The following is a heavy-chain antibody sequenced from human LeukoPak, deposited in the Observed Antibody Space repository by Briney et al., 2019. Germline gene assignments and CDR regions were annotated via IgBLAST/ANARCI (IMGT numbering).Heavy chain of an antibody. CDR3: AKESGKFDY. V-gene: IGHV3-43*02. CDR2: ISADGGST. Sequence: PGGSLRLSRVASGLXFDDSAIHWVRQAPGKGLEWVSLISADGGSTFSADSVKGRFSISRDNSKNSLYLQMNSLRSEDTAMYYCAKESGKFDYWGQGTPVAVSS. J-gene: IGHJ4*02. CDR1: GLXFDDSA.